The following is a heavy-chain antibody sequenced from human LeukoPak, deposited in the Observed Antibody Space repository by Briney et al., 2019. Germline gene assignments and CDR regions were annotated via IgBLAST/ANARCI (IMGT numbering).Heavy chain of an antibody. D-gene: IGHD3-9*01. Sequence: SETLSLTCTVSGGSISSYYWSWIRQPPRKGLEWIGYIHYTGSTNYNPSLKSRVTISVDTSKNQFSLKLSSVTAADTAVYYCARAPHYDILTGYPGELTVWGQGTLVTVSS. V-gene: IGHV4-59*12. J-gene: IGHJ4*02. CDR2: IHYTGST. CDR3: ARAPHYDILTGYPGELTV. CDR1: GGSISSYY.